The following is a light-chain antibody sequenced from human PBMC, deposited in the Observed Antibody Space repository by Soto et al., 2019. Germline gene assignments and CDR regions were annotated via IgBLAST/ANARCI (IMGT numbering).Light chain of an antibody. Sequence: DIQMTQSPSSLSASVGDRVTITCRASQGISHFLAWYQQKPGKVPKLLIYAASILQSGVPPRFSGSGSGTDFTLTISSLQHEDVETYSCQKYYAVPRTLGQGTKGDIK. CDR1: QGISHF. J-gene: IGKJ1*01. V-gene: IGKV1-27*01. CDR2: AAS. CDR3: QKYYAVPRT.